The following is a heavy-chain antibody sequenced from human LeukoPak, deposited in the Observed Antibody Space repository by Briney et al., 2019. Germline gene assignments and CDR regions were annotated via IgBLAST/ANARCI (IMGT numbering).Heavy chain of an antibody. V-gene: IGHV3-23*01. CDR2: ISGSGGST. J-gene: IGHJ6*02. Sequence: GGSLRLSCAASGFTFSSYAMSWARQAPGKGLEWVSAISGSGGSTYYADSVKGRFTISRDNSKNTLYLQMNSLRAEDTAVYYCAKMMATITGYYYGMDVWGQGTTVTVSS. D-gene: IGHD5-24*01. CDR1: GFTFSSYA. CDR3: AKMMATITGYYYGMDV.